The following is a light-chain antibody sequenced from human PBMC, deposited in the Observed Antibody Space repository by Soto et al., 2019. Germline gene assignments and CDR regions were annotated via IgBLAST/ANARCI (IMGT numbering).Light chain of an antibody. CDR2: GAS. CDR1: QSVSSSY. J-gene: IGKJ1*01. Sequence: IVLTQTPGTLSLSHGERATLSCRASQSVSSSYLAWYQQKPGQAPRLLIYGASSRATGIPDRFSGSGSGTDFTLTISRLEPEDFAVYYCQQYGISPPTFGQGTKVAIK. V-gene: IGKV3-20*01. CDR3: QQYGISPPT.